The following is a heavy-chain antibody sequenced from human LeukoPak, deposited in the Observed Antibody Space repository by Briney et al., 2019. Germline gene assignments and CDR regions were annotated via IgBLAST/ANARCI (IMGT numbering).Heavy chain of an antibody. CDR2: IYYSGST. V-gene: IGHV4-59*12. J-gene: IGHJ5*02. Sequence: SETLSLTCTVSGGSIRSYYWSWIRQPPGKGLEWIGYIYYSGSTNYNPSLKSRVTISVDTSKNQFSLKLSFVTAADTAMYYCARDYYDSRGYSNWFDPWGQGTLVTVSS. D-gene: IGHD3-22*01. CDR1: GGSIRSYY. CDR3: ARDYYDSRGYSNWFDP.